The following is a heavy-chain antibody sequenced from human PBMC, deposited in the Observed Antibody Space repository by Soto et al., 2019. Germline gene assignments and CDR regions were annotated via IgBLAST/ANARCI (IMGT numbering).Heavy chain of an antibody. V-gene: IGHV3-7*05. CDR2: IKQDGSEK. CDR1: GFTFSSYW. D-gene: IGHD5-18*01. CDR3: ARERGYSYGEPPCCGMDV. Sequence: PGGSLRLSCAASGFTFSSYWMSWVRQAPGKGLEWVANIKQDGSEKYYVDSVKGRFTISRDNAKNSLYLQMNGLRAEDTAVYYCARERGYSYGEPPCCGMDVWGQGTTVTVSS. J-gene: IGHJ6*02.